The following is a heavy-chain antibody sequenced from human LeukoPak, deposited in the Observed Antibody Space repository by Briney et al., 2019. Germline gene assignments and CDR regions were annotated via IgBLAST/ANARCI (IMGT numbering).Heavy chain of an antibody. J-gene: IGHJ4*02. V-gene: IGHV3-33*01. CDR2: VWHDGSNR. CDR3: ARELFGSGSRPDY. CDR1: GFTFCSYA. Sequence: HPGGSLRLSCTAPGFTFCSYAIHWIRQAPGKGLEWVALVWHDGSNRYYADSVKGRFTISRDNSKNTVYLQMNSLRAEDTAVYYCARELFGSGSRPDYWGQGTLVTVSS. D-gene: IGHD3-10*01.